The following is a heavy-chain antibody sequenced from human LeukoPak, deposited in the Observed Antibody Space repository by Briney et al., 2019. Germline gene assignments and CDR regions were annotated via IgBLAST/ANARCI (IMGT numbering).Heavy chain of an antibody. CDR1: GGSISSYY. J-gene: IGHJ4*02. D-gene: IGHD1-1*01. CDR2: IHYSGST. Sequence: SETLSLTCTVSGGSISSYYWSWIRQPPGKGLEWIGYIHYSGSTNYNPSLKSRVTISVDTSKNQFSLKLSSVTAADTAVYYCARVGRWNDLEYWGQGTLVTVSS. V-gene: IGHV4-59*01. CDR3: ARVGRWNDLEY.